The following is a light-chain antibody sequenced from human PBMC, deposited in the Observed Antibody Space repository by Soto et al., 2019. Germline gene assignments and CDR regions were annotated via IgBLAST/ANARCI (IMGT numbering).Light chain of an antibody. CDR1: QTVTTD. CDR2: GAS. CDR3: QQYNNWPPWT. V-gene: IGKV3-15*01. J-gene: IGKJ1*01. Sequence: EIVMTQSPVTLSVSPWERATLSGRVSQTVTTDLAWYQQKPGQAPRLLIYGASTRATGIPARFSGSGSGTEFTLTISRLQSEDFAVYYCQQYNNWPPWTFGQGTKV.